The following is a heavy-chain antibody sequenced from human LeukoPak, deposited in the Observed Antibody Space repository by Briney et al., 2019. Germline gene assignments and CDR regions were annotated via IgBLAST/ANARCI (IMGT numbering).Heavy chain of an antibody. CDR1: GYTFTSYG. V-gene: IGHV1-18*01. CDR2: ISAYNGNT. CDR3: ARSSASYFDSHADAFDI. D-gene: IGHD1-26*01. Sequence: ASVKVSCTASGYTFTSYGISWVRQAPGQGLEWMGWISAYNGNTNYAQKLQGRVTLTTDTSTSTAYMELRSLRSDDTAVYYCARSSASYFDSHADAFDIWGQGTMVTVSS. J-gene: IGHJ3*02.